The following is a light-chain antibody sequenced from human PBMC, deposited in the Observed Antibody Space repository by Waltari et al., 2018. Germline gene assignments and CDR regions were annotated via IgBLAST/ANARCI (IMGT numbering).Light chain of an antibody. Sequence: QLVLTQSPSASASLGASVKLTCTLSSGHSSNVIAWLQQQPEKGPRYLMKVNSAGSHSKGDKMPDRFSGSSSGTEHYLTISSLQSEDEADYYCQTGSHGTWVFGGGTKLTVL. CDR2: VNSAGSH. J-gene: IGLJ3*02. V-gene: IGLV4-69*01. CDR3: QTGSHGTWV. CDR1: SGHSSNV.